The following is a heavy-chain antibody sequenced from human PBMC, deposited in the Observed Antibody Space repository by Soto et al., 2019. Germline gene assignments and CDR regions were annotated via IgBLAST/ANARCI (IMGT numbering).Heavy chain of an antibody. CDR2: ISYDGSNK. CDR1: GFTFSSYG. V-gene: IGHV3-30*18. D-gene: IGHD6-13*01. J-gene: IGHJ6*02. CDR3: AKDSGGAAAGTYYYYCGMDV. Sequence: PGGSLRLSCAASGFTFSSYGMHWVRQAPGKGLEWVAVISYDGSNKYYADSVKGRFTISRDNSKNTLYLQMNSLRAEDTAVYYCAKDSGGAAAGTYYYYCGMDVWGQGTTVTVSS.